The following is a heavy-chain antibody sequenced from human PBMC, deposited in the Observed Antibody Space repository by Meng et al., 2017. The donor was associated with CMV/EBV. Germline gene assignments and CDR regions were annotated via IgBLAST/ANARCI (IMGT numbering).Heavy chain of an antibody. CDR2: INHSGST. Sequence: QVHSQLWGGGRWQPSVTLSLTCAVYGGSFSGYYWSWIRQPPGKGLEWIGEINHSGSTNYNPSLKSRVTISVDTSKNQFSLKLSSVTAADTAVYYCARVWDSGWDYWGQGTLVTVSS. CDR1: GGSFSGYY. CDR3: ARVWDSGWDY. V-gene: IGHV4-34*01. D-gene: IGHD3-22*01. J-gene: IGHJ4*02.